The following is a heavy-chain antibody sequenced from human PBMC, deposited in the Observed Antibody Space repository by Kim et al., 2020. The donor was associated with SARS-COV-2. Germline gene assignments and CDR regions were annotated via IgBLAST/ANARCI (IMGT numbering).Heavy chain of an antibody. J-gene: IGHJ6*02. D-gene: IGHD2-2*01. V-gene: IGHV1-2*04. CDR1: GYTFTGYY. CDR2: INPNSGGT. Sequence: ASVKVSCKASGYTFTGYYMHWVRQAPGQGLEWMGWINPNSGGTNYAQKFQGWVTMTRDTSISTAYMELSRLRSDDTAVYYCARGRPIVVVPAAGYYYYYGMDVWGQGTTVTVSS. CDR3: ARGRPIVVVPAAGYYYYYGMDV.